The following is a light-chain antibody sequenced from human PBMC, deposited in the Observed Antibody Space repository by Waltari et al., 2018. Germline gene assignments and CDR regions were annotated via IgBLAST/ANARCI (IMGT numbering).Light chain of an antibody. Sequence: EIVLTQSPGTLSLSPGERATLSCRASQSIGRYLAWYQQKPDQAPRLLIYGASNRATGITDRFGGSGSGTDFSLTISRLEPEDFAVYYCQNHERLPATFGQGTKVEIK. V-gene: IGKV3-20*01. CDR1: QSIGRY. CDR2: GAS. CDR3: QNHERLPAT. J-gene: IGKJ1*01.